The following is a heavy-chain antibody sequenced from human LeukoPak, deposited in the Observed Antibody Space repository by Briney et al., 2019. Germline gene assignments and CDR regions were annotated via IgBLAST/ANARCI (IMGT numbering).Heavy chain of an antibody. Sequence: GGSLRLSCAASGFTFRYNWMSWVRQAPGKGLEWVANIKQDGSKKNYVNSVKVRFTISRDNAKNSLSLQMNSLRAEDTAVYYCARETPDSSGWDWGQGTLVTVSS. D-gene: IGHD6-19*01. V-gene: IGHV3-7*01. CDR2: IKQDGSKK. CDR1: GFTFRYNW. J-gene: IGHJ4*02. CDR3: ARETPDSSGWD.